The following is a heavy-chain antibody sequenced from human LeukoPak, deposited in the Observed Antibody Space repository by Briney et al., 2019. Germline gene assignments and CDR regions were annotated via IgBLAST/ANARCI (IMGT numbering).Heavy chain of an antibody. CDR2: INIGNGNT. V-gene: IGHV1-3*04. D-gene: IGHD2-21*01. Sequence: VASVKVSCKASGYTFINHAIHWVRQAPGQRLEWMGWINIGNGNTKYSQNFQGRITITRDTSATTAYMGLSSLRSEDTAMYYCARRLGRSFDYWGQGTLVTVSS. CDR1: GYTFINHA. J-gene: IGHJ4*02. CDR3: ARRLGRSFDY.